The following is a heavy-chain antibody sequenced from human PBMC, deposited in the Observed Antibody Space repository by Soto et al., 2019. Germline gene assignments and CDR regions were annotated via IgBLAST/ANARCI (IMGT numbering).Heavy chain of an antibody. J-gene: IGHJ6*02. CDR1: GFTFNNYW. Sequence: ESLKISCAVSGFTFNNYWMSWVRQAPGNGLEWVATIKEDASEKYYVDSVKGRFTISRDDAKNSLYLQMSSLRVEDTAIYYCAREKPPEYKNAFTYGMDVWGQGTTVTVSS. CDR3: AREKPPEYKNAFTYGMDV. V-gene: IGHV3-7*03. D-gene: IGHD6-6*01. CDR2: IKEDASEK.